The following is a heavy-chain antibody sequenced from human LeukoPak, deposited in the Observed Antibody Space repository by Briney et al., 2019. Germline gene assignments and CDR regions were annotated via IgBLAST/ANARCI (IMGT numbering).Heavy chain of an antibody. CDR2: TYYRSKWYN. CDR1: GDSVSSNSSA. V-gene: IGHV6-1*01. J-gene: IGHJ5*02. CDR3: ARDLMEYQLLGIGWFDP. D-gene: IGHD2-2*01. Sequence: SQTLSLTCAISGDSVSSNSSAWNWIRQSPSRGLEWLGRTYYRSKWYNDYAVSVKSRITINPDTSKNQFSLQLNSVTPEDTAVYYCARDLMEYQLLGIGWFDPWGQGTLVTVSS.